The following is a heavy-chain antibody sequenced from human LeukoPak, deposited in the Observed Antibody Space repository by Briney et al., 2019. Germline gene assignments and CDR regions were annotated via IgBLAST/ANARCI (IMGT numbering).Heavy chain of an antibody. CDR2: IWYDGSNK. J-gene: IGHJ5*02. Sequence: GGSLRLSCAASGFTFSSYGMHWVRQAPGKGLEWVAVIWYDGSNKYYADSVKGRSTISRDNSKNTLYLQMNSLRAEDTAVYYCAREGFVDILTGYYQNWFDPWGQGTLVTVSS. CDR3: AREGFVDILTGYYQNWFDP. D-gene: IGHD3-9*01. CDR1: GFTFSSYG. V-gene: IGHV3-33*01.